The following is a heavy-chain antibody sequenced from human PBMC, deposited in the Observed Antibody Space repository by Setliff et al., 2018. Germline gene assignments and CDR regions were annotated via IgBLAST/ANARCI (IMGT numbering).Heavy chain of an antibody. CDR2: INPGGLTS. CDR3: SRLVRYCTTTTCQSVPGAEV. Sequence: ASVKVSCKTSGYSFTSHYVHWVRQAPGQGLEWMGIINPGGLTSSSTQKFEGRVTMTRDTSTSTVYMELNSLTSDDTAVYYCSRLVRYCTTTTCQSVPGAEVWGQGTLVTVSS. CDR1: GYSFTSHY. D-gene: IGHD2-8*01. J-gene: IGHJ4*02. V-gene: IGHV1-46*01.